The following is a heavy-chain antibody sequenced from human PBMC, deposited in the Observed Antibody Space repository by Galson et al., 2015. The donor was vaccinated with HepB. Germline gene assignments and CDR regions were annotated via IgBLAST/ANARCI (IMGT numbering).Heavy chain of an antibody. CDR3: AREDATTRAYNWFDP. V-gene: IGHV4-59*01. J-gene: IGHJ5*02. Sequence: ETLSLTCTVSGGSISNYCWSWIRQPPGKGLEWIGYICYSGSTNYNPSLKSRVTISIDTSNNQFSLNLTSVTAADTAVYYCAREDATTRAYNWFDPWGQGTLVTVFS. CDR2: ICYSGST. CDR1: GGSISNYC. D-gene: IGHD1-1*01.